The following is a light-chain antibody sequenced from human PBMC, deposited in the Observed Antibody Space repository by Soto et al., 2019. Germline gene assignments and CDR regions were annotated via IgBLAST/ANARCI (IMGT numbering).Light chain of an antibody. J-gene: IGLJ2*01. CDR1: SSNIGNNF. CDR3: ESWDSSLSAVL. CDR2: DDH. V-gene: IGLV1-51*01. Sequence: QSVLTQPPSVSAAPGQKVTISCSGNSSNIGNNFVSWYLQPPGTAPKALIYDDHKRPSGIPDRFSGFKSGTSATLGITGLQTGDEADYYCESWDSSLSAVLFGGGTKLTVL.